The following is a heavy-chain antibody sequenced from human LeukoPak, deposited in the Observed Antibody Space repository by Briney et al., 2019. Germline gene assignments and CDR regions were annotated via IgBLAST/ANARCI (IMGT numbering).Heavy chain of an antibody. CDR1: GYIFTNYW. D-gene: IGHD1-14*01. Sequence: GESLKISCQGSGYIFTNYWIGWVRQTPGSGLEWMGIIYPGDSDTRYSPSFQGQVTISADKSINTAYLQWSSLKASDTAMYYCARHKFVARGRTREELDYWGQGTLVTVSS. CDR3: ARHKFVARGRTREELDY. J-gene: IGHJ4*02. V-gene: IGHV5-51*01. CDR2: IYPGDSDT.